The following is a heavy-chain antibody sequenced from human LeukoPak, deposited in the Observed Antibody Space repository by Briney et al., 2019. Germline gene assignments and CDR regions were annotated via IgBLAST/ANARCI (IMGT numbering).Heavy chain of an antibody. CDR2: IYHSGST. V-gene: IGHV4-38-2*02. CDR1: GYSISSGYY. CDR3: ASAAVADDPYFDY. J-gene: IGHJ4*02. D-gene: IGHD6-19*01. Sequence: SETLSLTCTVSGYSISSGYYWGWIRQPPGKGLEWIGSIYHSGSTYYNPSLKSRATISVDTSKNQFSLKLSSVTAADTAVYYCASAAVADDPYFDYWGQGTLVTVSS.